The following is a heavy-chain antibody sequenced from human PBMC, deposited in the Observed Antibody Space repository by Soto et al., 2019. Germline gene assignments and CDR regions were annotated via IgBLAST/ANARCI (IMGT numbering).Heavy chain of an antibody. CDR3: TTSWGRTQQGGLDDYYYGMDV. Sequence: GGSLRLSCAASGFTFSNAWMNWVRQAPGKGLEWVGRIKSKTDGGTTDYAAPVKGRFTISRDDSKNTLYLQMNSLKTEDTAVYYCTTSWGRTQQGGLDDYYYGMDVWGQGTTVTVSS. V-gene: IGHV3-15*07. CDR2: IKSKTDGGTT. CDR1: GFTFSNAW. J-gene: IGHJ6*02. D-gene: IGHD6-19*01.